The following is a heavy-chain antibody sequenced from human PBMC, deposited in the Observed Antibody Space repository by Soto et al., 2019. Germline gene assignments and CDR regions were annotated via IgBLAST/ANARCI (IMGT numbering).Heavy chain of an antibody. CDR3: AKVNIVATILGMDV. CDR2: ISYDGSNK. D-gene: IGHD5-12*01. Sequence: GSLGLACAASGFTFSSYGMHGVRQAPGKGLEWVAVISYDGSNKYYADSVKGRFTISRDNSKNTLYLQMNSLRAEDTAVYYCAKVNIVATILGMDVWGQGTKVTVYS. CDR1: GFTFSSYG. J-gene: IGHJ6*02. V-gene: IGHV3-30*18.